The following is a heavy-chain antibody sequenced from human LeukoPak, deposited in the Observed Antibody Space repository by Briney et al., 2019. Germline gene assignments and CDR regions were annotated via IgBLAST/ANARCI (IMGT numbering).Heavy chain of an antibody. J-gene: IGHJ4*02. D-gene: IGHD3-22*01. CDR2: ISSGSDYI. CDR1: GFSSYS. CDR3: ARVAARDSSGYLFDY. V-gene: IGHV3-21*01. Sequence: GGPLRLSCAASGFSSYSLNWVRQAPGKGLEWVSSISSGSDYIYYADSVKGRFTISRENAKNTLYLQMNSLRAEDTAVYYCARVAARDSSGYLFDYWGQGTLVTVSS.